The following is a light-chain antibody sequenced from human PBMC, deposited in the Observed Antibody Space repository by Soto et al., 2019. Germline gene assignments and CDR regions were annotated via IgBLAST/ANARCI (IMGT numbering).Light chain of an antibody. CDR3: QQYGSSPRT. CDR1: QRFSSNY. V-gene: IGKV3-20*01. Sequence: IVLTQPPGTLSLSPGERATFSCRASQRFSSNYLAWYQQKPGQAPRLLIYGAFKRATGIPYRFSGSGSGTDFTLTISRMEPEDFAVYCCQQYGSSPRTFGQGTKVEIE. J-gene: IGKJ1*01. CDR2: GAF.